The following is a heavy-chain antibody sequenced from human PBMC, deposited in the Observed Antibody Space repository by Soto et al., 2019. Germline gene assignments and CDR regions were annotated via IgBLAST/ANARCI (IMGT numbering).Heavy chain of an antibody. CDR3: ASFQTYYYDSSGYLDY. CDR1: GGSISSYY. CDR2: IYYSGST. J-gene: IGHJ4*02. D-gene: IGHD3-22*01. V-gene: IGHV4-59*01. Sequence: SETLSLTCTVSGGSISSYYWSWIRQPPGKGLEWIGYIYYSGSTNYNPSLKSRVTISVDTSKNQFSLKLSSVTAADTAVYYCASFQTYYYDSSGYLDYWGQGTLVTVSS.